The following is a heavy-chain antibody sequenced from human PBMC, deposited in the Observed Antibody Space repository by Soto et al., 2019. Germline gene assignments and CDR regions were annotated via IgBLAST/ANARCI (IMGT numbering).Heavy chain of an antibody. CDR3: ARGQEVGAHFFDS. CDR1: GFTFSGFD. Sequence: PGGSLRLSCEASGFTFSGFDMHWVRQPTGKGLEWVSTIGTAGDTYYAVSVKGRFTIFRDNAKNSLSLQMNSLRAGDTAVYFCARGQEVGAHFFDSWGQGTQVTV. J-gene: IGHJ4*02. CDR2: IGTAGDT. D-gene: IGHD2-15*01. V-gene: IGHV3-13*01.